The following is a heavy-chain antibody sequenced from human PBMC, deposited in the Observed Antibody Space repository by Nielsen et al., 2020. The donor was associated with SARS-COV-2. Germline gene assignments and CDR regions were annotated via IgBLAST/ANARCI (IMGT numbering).Heavy chain of an antibody. CDR2: INPNSGGT. J-gene: IGHJ6*02. Sequence: ASVKVSCKASGYTFTGYYMHWVRQAPGQGLEWMGWINPNSGGTNYAQKFQGRVTMTRDTSISTAYMELSRLRSDDTAVYYCARGITDIVGVPVVKSSSDYYGMDVWGQGTTVTVSS. CDR1: GYTFTGYY. V-gene: IGHV1-2*02. CDR3: ARGITDIVGVPVVKSSSDYYGMDV. D-gene: IGHD2-2*01.